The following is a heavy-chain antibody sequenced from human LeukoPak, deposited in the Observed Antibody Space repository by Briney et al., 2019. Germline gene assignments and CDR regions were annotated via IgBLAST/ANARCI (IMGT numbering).Heavy chain of an antibody. D-gene: IGHD3-10*01. Sequence: ASVTVSCKASGYTFTSYYMHWVRQAPGQGLEWMGIINPSGGSTSYAQKFQGRVTMTRDTSIGTAYMELSRLRSDDTAVYYCARVLWFGELSYYGMDVWGQGTTVTVSS. CDR2: INPSGGST. CDR1: GYTFTSYY. V-gene: IGHV1-46*01. J-gene: IGHJ6*02. CDR3: ARVLWFGELSYYGMDV.